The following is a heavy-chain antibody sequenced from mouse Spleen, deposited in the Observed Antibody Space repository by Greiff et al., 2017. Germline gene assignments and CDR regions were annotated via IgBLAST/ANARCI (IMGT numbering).Heavy chain of an antibody. CDR2: ISSGSSTI. J-gene: IGHJ3*01. D-gene: IGHD4-1*01. CDR1: GFTFSDYG. Sequence: DVMLVESGGGLVKPGGSLKLSCAASGFTFSDYGMHWVRQAPEKGLEWVAYISSGSSTIYYADTVKGRFTISRDNAKNTLFLQMTSLRSEDTAMYYCARPANWDPLFAYWGQGTLVTVSA. V-gene: IGHV5-17*01. CDR3: ARPANWDPLFAY.